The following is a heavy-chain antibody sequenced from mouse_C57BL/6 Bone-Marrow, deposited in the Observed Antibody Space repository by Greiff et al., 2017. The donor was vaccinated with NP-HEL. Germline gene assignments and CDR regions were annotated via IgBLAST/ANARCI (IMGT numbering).Heavy chain of an antibody. D-gene: IGHD2-10*01. CDR1: GFTFSNYW. CDR2: IRLKSDNYAT. Sequence: EVHLVESGGGLVQPGGSMKLSCVASGFTFSNYWMNWVRQSPEKGLEWVAQIRLKSDNYATHYAESVKGRFTISRDDSKSSVYLQMNNLRAEDTGIYYCTGSLLCLFYFDYWGQGTTLTVSS. V-gene: IGHV6-3*01. CDR3: TGSLLCLFYFDY. J-gene: IGHJ2*01.